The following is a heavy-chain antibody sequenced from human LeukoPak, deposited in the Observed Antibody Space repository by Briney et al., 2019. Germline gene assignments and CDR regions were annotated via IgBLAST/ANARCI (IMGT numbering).Heavy chain of an antibody. D-gene: IGHD6-13*01. J-gene: IGHJ1*01. Sequence: PSETLSLTCAVYVGSFSGYYWSWIRQPPGKGLEWIGEINHSGSTNYNPSLESRVTISVETTNNAYSLMLSFVTAADTAVYYCRSDSSSWYTFSSRRYFQHWGQGTLVTVSS. CDR2: INHSGST. V-gene: IGHV4-34*01. CDR3: RSDSSSWYTFSSRRYFQH. CDR1: VGSFSGYY.